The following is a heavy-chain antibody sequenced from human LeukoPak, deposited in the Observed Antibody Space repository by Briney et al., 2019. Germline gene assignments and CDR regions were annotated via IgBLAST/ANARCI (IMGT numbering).Heavy chain of an antibody. CDR1: GASIRNNY. CDR3: AEGGYYYDSSGSRGDAFDI. CDR2: IYHTGAT. J-gene: IGHJ3*02. Sequence: SETLSLTCTVSGASIRNNYWTWIRQTPGKGLEWIGYIYHTGATSYNPSLKSRVSMSVDMSKEQFSVKLSSVTAADTAVYYCAEGGYYYDSSGSRGDAFDIWGQGTMVTVSS. V-gene: IGHV4-59*08. D-gene: IGHD3-22*01.